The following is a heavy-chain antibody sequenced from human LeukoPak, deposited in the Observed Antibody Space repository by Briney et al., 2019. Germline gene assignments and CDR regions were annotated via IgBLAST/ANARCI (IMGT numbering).Heavy chain of an antibody. D-gene: IGHD3-22*01. CDR1: GFTFSNYA. J-gene: IGHJ3*02. V-gene: IGHV3-23*01. Sequence: PGGSLTLSCAASGFTFSNYAMTWVRQAPGKGLEWVSGISTSGSSTYYAYSVKGRFTISRDNSKNTLYMQMSSLRADDTAVYYCAKDRRLTYYSDSSGYCFRDAFDIWGQGTMVTVSS. CDR3: AKDRRLTYYSDSSGYCFRDAFDI. CDR2: ISTSGSST.